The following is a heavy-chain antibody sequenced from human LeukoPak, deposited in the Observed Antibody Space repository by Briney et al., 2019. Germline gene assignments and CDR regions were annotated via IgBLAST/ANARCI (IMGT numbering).Heavy chain of an antibody. D-gene: IGHD3-22*01. CDR1: GFTFDDYA. V-gene: IGHV3-9*03. Sequence: PGRSLRLSCAASGFTFDDYAMHWVRQAPGKGLEWVSGIRWNRGRIGYADSVKGRFTISRANAKISVYLQMKCLRSEDMALYYCAKDITPLRMIVVAAHAFDIWGQGIMVTVSS. CDR3: AKDITPLRMIVVAAHAFDI. CDR2: IRWNRGRI. J-gene: IGHJ3*02.